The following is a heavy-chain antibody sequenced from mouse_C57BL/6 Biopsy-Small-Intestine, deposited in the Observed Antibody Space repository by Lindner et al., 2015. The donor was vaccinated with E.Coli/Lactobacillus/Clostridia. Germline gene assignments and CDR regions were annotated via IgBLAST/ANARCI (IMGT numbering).Heavy chain of an antibody. J-gene: IGHJ4*01. CDR1: GFNIKDDY. V-gene: IGHV14-3*01. Sequence: VQLQESGAELVRPGASVKLSCTASGFNIKDDYMHWVKQRPEQGLEWIGRIDPANGNTKYAPKFQDKATITADTSSNTAYLQLSSLTSEDTAVYYCARYYSNYYAMDYWGQGTSVTVSS. D-gene: IGHD2-5*01. CDR2: IDPANGNT. CDR3: ARYYSNYYAMDY.